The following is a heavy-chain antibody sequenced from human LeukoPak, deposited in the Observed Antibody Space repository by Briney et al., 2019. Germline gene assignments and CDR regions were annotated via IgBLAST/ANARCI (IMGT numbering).Heavy chain of an antibody. V-gene: IGHV1-8*03. CDR2: MNPNSGNT. J-gene: IGHJ6*03. CDR1: GYIFTSYS. D-gene: IGHD3-3*01. Sequence: ASVKVSCKASGYIFTSYSIHWVRQAPGQGLEWMGWMNPNSGNTGYAQKFQGRVTITRNTSISTAYMELSSLRSEDTAVYYCARARYETRIWPKSRYDYYHYMDVWGKGTTVTVSS. CDR3: ARARYETRIWPKSRYDYYHYMDV.